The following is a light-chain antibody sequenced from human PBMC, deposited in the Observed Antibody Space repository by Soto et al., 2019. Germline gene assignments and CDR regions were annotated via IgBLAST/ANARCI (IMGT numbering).Light chain of an antibody. V-gene: IGLV2-14*03. J-gene: IGLJ1*01. Sequence: QSVLTQPASVSGSPGQSITISCTGTSNDVGGYNYVSWYQQHPGKAPKLMNYDVSNRPSVVSYRFSGSKSGNTASLTISGLQDEDESDYYCSSYTSSSLYVFGTGTKLTVL. CDR1: SNDVGGYNY. CDR3: SSYTSSSLYV. CDR2: DVS.